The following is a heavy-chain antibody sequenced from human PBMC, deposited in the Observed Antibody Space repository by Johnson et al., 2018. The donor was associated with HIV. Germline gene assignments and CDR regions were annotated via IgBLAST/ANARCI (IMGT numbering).Heavy chain of an antibody. D-gene: IGHD2-15*01. CDR1: GFTFSSYD. CDR3: GRAGCRCGRCYSHDALGI. V-gene: IGHV3-13*01. Sequence: EVQLVESGGGLKQPGGSLRLSCAASGFTFSSYDMHWVRQATGKGLEWVSTIGTAGDTYYPGSVKGRFTVSREDAKNSLYLQMNRLRAGETALYYCGRAGCRCGRCYSHDALGIWGQGTMVTVSS. J-gene: IGHJ3*02. CDR2: IGTAGDT.